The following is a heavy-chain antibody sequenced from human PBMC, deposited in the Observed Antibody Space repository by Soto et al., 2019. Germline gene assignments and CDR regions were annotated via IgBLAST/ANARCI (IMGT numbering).Heavy chain of an antibody. V-gene: IGHV4-39*01. CDR3: ARMYSRFAYFDY. CDR1: GGSISSTSYY. J-gene: IGHJ4*02. Sequence: QLQLQESGPGLVKPSETLSLTCTVSGGSISSTSYYWGWIRQPPGKGLEWIGSISYSGSTYYNPSLKSRVTMSVDTSKNQFSLKLSSVTAADTAVYYCARMYSRFAYFDYWGQGTLVTVSS. CDR2: ISYSGST. D-gene: IGHD1-26*01.